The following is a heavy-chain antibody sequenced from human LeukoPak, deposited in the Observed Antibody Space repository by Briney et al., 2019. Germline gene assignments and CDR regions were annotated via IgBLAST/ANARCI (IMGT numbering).Heavy chain of an antibody. CDR3: ARDGLESSSSDFDY. J-gene: IGHJ4*02. D-gene: IGHD6-6*01. V-gene: IGHV3-53*01. CDR1: GLTVSSND. CDR2: IYSGGST. Sequence: GGSLRLSCAASGLTVSSNDMSWVRQAPGKGLEWVSVIYSGGSTYYADSVKGRFTISRDNSKNTLYLQMNSLRAEDTAVYYCARDGLESSSSDFDYWGQGTLVTVSS.